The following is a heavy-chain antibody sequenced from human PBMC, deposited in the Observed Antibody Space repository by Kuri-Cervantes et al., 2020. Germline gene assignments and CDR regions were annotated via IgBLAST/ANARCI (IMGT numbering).Heavy chain of an antibody. V-gene: IGHV5-51*01. Sequence: GESLKISCKDFGSSFNNYWVGWVRQMPGKGLEWMAILHPSESDTQYSPSFQGQVTVSVDKSINTAYLQWSSLKASDTAMYYCARRHYSGSGASDYWGQGTLVTVSS. CDR1: GSSFNNYW. CDR2: LHPSESDT. CDR3: ARRHYSGSGASDY. J-gene: IGHJ4*02. D-gene: IGHD3-10*01.